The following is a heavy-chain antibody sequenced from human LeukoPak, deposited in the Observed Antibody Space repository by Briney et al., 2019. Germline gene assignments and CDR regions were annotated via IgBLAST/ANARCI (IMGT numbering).Heavy chain of an antibody. D-gene: IGHD3-10*01. CDR1: GFAFGTYA. Sequence: GGSPRLSCAGSGFAFGTYAMSWVRQAPGMGLEWVSSISADGQVTYYADSVEGRFTVSRDNSKSTLCLQLNSLRAEDTATYYCARDPYNTILYRLAHWGQGTLVTVSS. CDR3: ARDPYNTILYRLAH. J-gene: IGHJ4*02. CDR2: ISADGQVT. V-gene: IGHV3-23*01.